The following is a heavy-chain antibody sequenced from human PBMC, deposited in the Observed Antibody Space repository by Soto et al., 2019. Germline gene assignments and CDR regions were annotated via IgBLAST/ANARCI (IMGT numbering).Heavy chain of an antibody. Sequence: ASVKVSCKVSGYTLTELSMHWVRQAPGKGLEWMGGFDPEDGETIYAQKFQGRVTMTEDTSTDTAYMELSSLRSEDTAVYYCATVGPYYDFWSGRWAFDYWGQGTLVTVSS. J-gene: IGHJ4*02. CDR3: ATVGPYYDFWSGRWAFDY. D-gene: IGHD3-3*01. CDR2: FDPEDGET. CDR1: GYTLTELS. V-gene: IGHV1-24*01.